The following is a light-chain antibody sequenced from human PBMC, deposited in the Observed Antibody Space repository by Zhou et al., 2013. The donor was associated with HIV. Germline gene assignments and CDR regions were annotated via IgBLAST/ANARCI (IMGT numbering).Light chain of an antibody. V-gene: IGKV1-8*01. CDR2: GAS. CDR3: QQYYSYPRT. Sequence: IRITQSPSSLSACTGDRVTVTCRASQDVGDYLAWYQQKPGKAPNLLIYGASTLQSGVPSRFSGGGSGANFTLTISCLQSEDFATYYCQQYYSYPRTFGGGTKVEIK. J-gene: IGKJ4*01. CDR1: QDVGDY.